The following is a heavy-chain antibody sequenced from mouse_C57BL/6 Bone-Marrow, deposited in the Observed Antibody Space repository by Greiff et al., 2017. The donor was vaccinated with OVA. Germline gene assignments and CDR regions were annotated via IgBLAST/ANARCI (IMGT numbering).Heavy chain of an antibody. CDR1: GYAFSSSW. J-gene: IGHJ2*01. CDR2: IYPGDGDT. D-gene: IGHD1-1*01. V-gene: IGHV1-82*01. Sequence: QVQLQQSGPELVKPGASVKISCKASGYAFSSSWMNWVKQRPGKGLEWIGRIYPGDGDTNYNGKFKGKATLTADKSSSTAYMQLSSLTSEDSAVYFCAKNFITTVVATDYWGQGTTLTVSS. CDR3: AKNFITTVVATDY.